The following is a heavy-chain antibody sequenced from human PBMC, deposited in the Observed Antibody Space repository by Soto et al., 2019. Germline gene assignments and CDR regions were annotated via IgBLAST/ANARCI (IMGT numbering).Heavy chain of an antibody. Sequence: QVHLVESGGGAVQPGRSLRLSCAASGFTFNSYSMHWFRQAPGKGLEWVAVISFAGDNIHYADSVRGRFTISRDNSQKTLYLKINGLIRYETAVYYWAKDYEAYYDDYGWGQGPLVIVSS. V-gene: IGHV3-30*04. CDR1: GFTFNSYS. D-gene: IGHD3-16*01. CDR3: AKDYEAYYDDYG. J-gene: IGHJ4*02. CDR2: ISFAGDNI.